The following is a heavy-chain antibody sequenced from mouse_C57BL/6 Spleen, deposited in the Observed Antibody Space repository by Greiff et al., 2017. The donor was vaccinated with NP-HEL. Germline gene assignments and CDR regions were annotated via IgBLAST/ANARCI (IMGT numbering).Heavy chain of an antibody. J-gene: IGHJ4*01. V-gene: IGHV1-66*01. CDR2: IYPGSGNT. CDR3: ASPYYGSSFAMDY. CDR1: GYSFTSYY. Sequence: VQLQQSGPELVKPGASVKISCKASGYSFTSYYIHWVKQRPGQGLEWIGWIYPGSGNTKYNEKFKGKATLTADTSSSTAYMQLSSLTSEDSAVYYCASPYYGSSFAMDYWGQGTSVTVSS. D-gene: IGHD1-1*01.